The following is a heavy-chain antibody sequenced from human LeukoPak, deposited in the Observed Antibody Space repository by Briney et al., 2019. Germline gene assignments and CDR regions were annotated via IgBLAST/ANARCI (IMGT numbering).Heavy chain of an antibody. CDR2: IIPIFGTA. CDR1: GGTFSSYA. CDR3: ARGRLGGSGSYYNVLDY. V-gene: IGHV1-69*13. D-gene: IGHD3-10*01. J-gene: IGHJ4*02. Sequence: ASVKVSCRASGGTFSSYAISWVRQAPGQGLEWMGGIIPIFGTANYAQKFQGRVTITADESTSTAYMELSSLRSEGTAVYYCARGRLGGSGSYYNVLDYWGQGTLVTVSS.